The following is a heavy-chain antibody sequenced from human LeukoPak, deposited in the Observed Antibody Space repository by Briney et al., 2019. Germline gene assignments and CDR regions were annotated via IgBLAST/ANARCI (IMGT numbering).Heavy chain of an antibody. V-gene: IGHV4-39*01. CDR3: ARSEYSSGWYTDY. Sequence: SETLPLNCTFSGGSMSSSSYYWGWIRQPPGKGLQWIGSIYYSWSTFYNPSLKSRVTISVDTSKKRTSLKLRSVTAADTAVYYCARSEYSSGWYTDYWGQGTLVTVSS. D-gene: IGHD6-19*01. J-gene: IGHJ4*02. CDR2: IYYSWST. CDR1: GGSMSSSSYY.